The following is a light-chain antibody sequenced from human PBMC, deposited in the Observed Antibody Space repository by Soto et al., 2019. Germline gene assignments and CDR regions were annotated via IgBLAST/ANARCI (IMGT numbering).Light chain of an antibody. Sequence: DIQMTQSPSSLSASVGDRVTITCRASQSISSYLNWYQQKPGKVPKLLIYDASSLQSGVPSRFSGSASGTDFTLTISRLQPEDFATYYCQQSYSTPYTFGQGTKLEIK. CDR3: QQSYSTPYT. CDR1: QSISSY. V-gene: IGKV1-39*01. CDR2: DAS. J-gene: IGKJ2*01.